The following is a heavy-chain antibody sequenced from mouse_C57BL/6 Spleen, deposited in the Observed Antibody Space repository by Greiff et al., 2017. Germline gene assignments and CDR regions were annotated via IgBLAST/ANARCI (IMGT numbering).Heavy chain of an antibody. CDR2: LYPGSGST. V-gene: IGHV1-55*01. CDR3: ARCDYYSYYAMDY. D-gene: IGHD1-1*01. Sequence: QVQLQQPGAELVKPGASVKMSCKASGYTFTSYWITWVKQRPGQGLEWIGDLYPGSGSTNYNEKFKSKATLTVDTSSSTAYMQRSSLTSEDSAVYYCARCDYYSYYAMDYWGQGTSVTVSS. CDR1: GYTFTSYW. J-gene: IGHJ4*01.